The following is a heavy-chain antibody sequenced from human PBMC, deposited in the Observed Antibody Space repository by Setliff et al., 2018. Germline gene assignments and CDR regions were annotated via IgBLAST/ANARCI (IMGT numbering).Heavy chain of an antibody. V-gene: IGHV4-34*01. Sequence: SETLSLTCAAYGGTFSDYYWTWIRQPPGRGLEWVGEINHRGSTNYNPSLKSRVTISVDTSKDQFSLKLISMTAADTAVYYCARGRNVAARLLDSWGQGTLVTVSS. CDR3: ARGRNVAARLLDS. CDR2: INHRGST. CDR1: GGTFSDYY. D-gene: IGHD6-6*01. J-gene: IGHJ4*02.